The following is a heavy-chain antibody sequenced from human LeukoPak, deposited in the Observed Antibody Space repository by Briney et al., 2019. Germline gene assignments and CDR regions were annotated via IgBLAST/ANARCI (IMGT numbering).Heavy chain of an antibody. CDR1: GGSISSGGYY. CDR2: IYYSGST. CDR3: ARGPITPDAFDI. J-gene: IGHJ3*02. D-gene: IGHD2-15*01. V-gene: IGHV4-31*03. Sequence: PSETLSLTCTVSGGSISSGGYYWSWIRQHPGKGLEWIGYIYYSGSTYYNPSLKSRVSISVDTSKNQFSLKLSSVTAADTAVYYCARGPITPDAFDIWGQGTMVTVSS.